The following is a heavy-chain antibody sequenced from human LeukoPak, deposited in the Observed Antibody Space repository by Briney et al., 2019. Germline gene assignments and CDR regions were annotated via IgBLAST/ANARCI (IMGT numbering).Heavy chain of an antibody. J-gene: IGHJ4*02. CDR2: ISSSGSTI. Sequence: GGSLRLSCAASGFTFSSYEMNWVRQAPGKGLEWVSYISSSGSTIYYADSVKGRFTISRDNAKNSLYLQMNSLRAEDTAVYYCARDLREYCSGGSCLLFDYWGQGTLVTVSS. CDR1: GFTFSSYE. CDR3: ARDLREYCSGGSCLLFDY. D-gene: IGHD2-15*01. V-gene: IGHV3-48*03.